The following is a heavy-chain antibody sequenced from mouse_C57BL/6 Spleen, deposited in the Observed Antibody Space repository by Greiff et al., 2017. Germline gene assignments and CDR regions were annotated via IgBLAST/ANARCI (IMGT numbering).Heavy chain of an antibody. J-gene: IGHJ4*01. Sequence: VKLMESGAELVKPGASVKLSCKASGYTFTEYTLHWVKQRSGQGLEWIGWFYPGSGSIKSNEKFKDKATLTADKSSSTVFMELSSLTSEDSAVYVCAIDERYDYDEDAMDYWGQVASVTFAS. CDR2: FYPGSGSI. CDR3: AIDERYDYDEDAMDY. CDR1: GYTFTEYT. D-gene: IGHD2-4*01. V-gene: IGHV1-62-2*01.